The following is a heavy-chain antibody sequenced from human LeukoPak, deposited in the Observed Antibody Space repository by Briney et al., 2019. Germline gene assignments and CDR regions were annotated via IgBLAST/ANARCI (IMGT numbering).Heavy chain of an antibody. CDR2: ISSSGSTI. CDR3: ASFPWIQLWSYGMDV. J-gene: IGHJ6*02. V-gene: IGHV3-11*01. Sequence: GGSLRLSCAASGFTFSDYYMSWIRQAAGKGLEWVSYISSSGSTIYYADSVKGRFTISRDNAKNSLYLQMNSLRAEDTAVYYCASFPWIQLWSYGMDVWGQGTTVTVSS. CDR1: GFTFSDYY. D-gene: IGHD5-18*01.